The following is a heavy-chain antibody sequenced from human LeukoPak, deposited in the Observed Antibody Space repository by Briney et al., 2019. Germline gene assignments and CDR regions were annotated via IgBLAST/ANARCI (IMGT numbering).Heavy chain of an antibody. Sequence: GGPLRLSCAASGFTFSNYWMRWVRQAPGKGLEWVANIKEDGSEQHYEDSVKGRFTISRDNAKNSLYLQMNSLRGEDTALYYCARERIATASAGDYWGQGTLVTVSS. J-gene: IGHJ4*02. D-gene: IGHD6-13*01. V-gene: IGHV3-7*01. CDR2: IKEDGSEQ. CDR1: GFTFSNYW. CDR3: ARERIATASAGDY.